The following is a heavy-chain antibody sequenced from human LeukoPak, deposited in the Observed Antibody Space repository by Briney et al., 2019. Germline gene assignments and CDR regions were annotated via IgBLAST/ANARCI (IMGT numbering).Heavy chain of an antibody. D-gene: IGHD3-10*01. CDR3: ARHGSVRSPLGP. V-gene: IGHV4-4*09. Sequence: SETLSLTCTVSGCTISSYYWNWIRQPPGKGLEWIGYIYASGTTNYNPSLKSRVTISVDTSKNQFSLNLRSVTAADTAVYYCARHGSVRSPLGPWGQGTLVTVSS. J-gene: IGHJ5*02. CDR2: IYASGTT. CDR1: GCTISSYY.